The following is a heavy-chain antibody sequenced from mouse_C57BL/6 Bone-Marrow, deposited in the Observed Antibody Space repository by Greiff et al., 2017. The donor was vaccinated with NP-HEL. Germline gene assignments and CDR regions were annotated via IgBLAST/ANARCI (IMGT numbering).Heavy chain of an antibody. J-gene: IGHJ2*01. CDR2: IYPRSGNT. CDR3: ARYYGSSSFDY. CDR1: GYTFTSYG. V-gene: IGHV1-81*01. D-gene: IGHD1-1*01. Sequence: VKLQQSGAELARPGASVKLSCKASGYTFTSYGISWVKQRTGQGLEWIGEIYPRSGNTYYNEKFKGKATLTADKSSSTAYMELRSLTSEDSAVYFCARYYGSSSFDYWGQGTTLTVSS.